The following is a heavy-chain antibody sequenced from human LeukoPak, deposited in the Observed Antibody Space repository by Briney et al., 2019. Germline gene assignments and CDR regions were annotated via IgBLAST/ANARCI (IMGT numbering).Heavy chain of an antibody. D-gene: IGHD3-22*01. CDR2: INPSGGST. CDR1: GYTFTSYY. Sequence: GASVKVSCKASGYTFTSYYMHWVRQAPGQGLEWMGIINPSGGSTSYAQKFQGRVTMTRDTSTSTVYMELSSLRSEDTAVYYCARHTYYFDPSGYYTFDYWGQGTLVTVSS. CDR3: ARHTYYFDPSGYYTFDY. J-gene: IGHJ4*02. V-gene: IGHV1-46*01.